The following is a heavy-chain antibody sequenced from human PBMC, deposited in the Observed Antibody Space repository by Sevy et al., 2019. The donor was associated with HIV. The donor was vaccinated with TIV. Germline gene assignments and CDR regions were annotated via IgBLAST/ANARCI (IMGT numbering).Heavy chain of an antibody. J-gene: IGHJ4*02. CDR2: IKTKSDGGTT. CDR1: GIAFRNAW. V-gene: IGHV3-15*01. CDR3: AREHINGYD. D-gene: IGHD5-12*01. Sequence: GGSLRLSCVASGIAFRNAWMNWVRQAPGKGLEWVGRIKTKSDGGTTDYAGPVKGRFTISRDDAKNTLYLQMNSLRAGDTALYYCAREHINGYDWGQGTLVTVSS.